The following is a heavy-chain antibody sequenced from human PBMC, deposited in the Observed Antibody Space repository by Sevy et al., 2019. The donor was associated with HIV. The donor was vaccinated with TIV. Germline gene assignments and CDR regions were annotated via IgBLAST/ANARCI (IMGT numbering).Heavy chain of an antibody. D-gene: IGHD7-27*01. CDR2: ISSSGSTI. CDR1: GFTFSDYY. CDR3: ARDPTGDLWYFDL. Sequence: GGSLRLSCAASGFTFSDYYMSWIRQAPGKGLEWVSYISSSGSTIYYEDSVKGRFTISRDNAKNSLYLQMNSLRAEDTAVYYCARDPTGDLWYFDLWGRGTLVTVSS. V-gene: IGHV3-11*01. J-gene: IGHJ2*01.